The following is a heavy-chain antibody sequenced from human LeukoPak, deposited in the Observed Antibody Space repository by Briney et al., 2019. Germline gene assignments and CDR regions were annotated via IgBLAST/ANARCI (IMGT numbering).Heavy chain of an antibody. CDR1: GYSISSGYY. V-gene: IGHV4-38-2*01. J-gene: IGHJ2*01. D-gene: IGHD6-19*01. CDR2: IYHSGST. Sequence: SETLSLTCAVSGYSISSGYYWGWIRQPPGKGLEWIGSIYHSGSTYYNPSLKSRVTISVDTSKNQFSLKLSSVTAADTAVYYCARHGIAVADFYWYFDLWGRGTLSLSPQ. CDR3: ARHGIAVADFYWYFDL.